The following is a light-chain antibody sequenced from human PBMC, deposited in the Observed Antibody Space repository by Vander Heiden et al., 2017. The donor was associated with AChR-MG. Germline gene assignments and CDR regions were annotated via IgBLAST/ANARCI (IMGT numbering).Light chain of an antibody. Sequence: ILITHSPDCLAGALGERATINSDSSHSGLIQSNNSNCLAWYQQKPRQPPKLLIYWASTRESGVPDRFSGSGSGTEFTLTISSLRPEDVAVYYCHQYLVTPSAFGQGTRLEIK. CDR3: HQYLVTPSA. CDR1: HSGLIQSNNSNC. V-gene: IGKV4-1*01. J-gene: IGKJ5*01. CDR2: WAS.